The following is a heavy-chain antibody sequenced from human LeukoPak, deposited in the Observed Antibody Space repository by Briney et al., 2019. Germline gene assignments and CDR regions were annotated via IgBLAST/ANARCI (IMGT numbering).Heavy chain of an antibody. CDR2: INKDGSKK. CDR3: ARDTSPSSSSSYFDAFDM. V-gene: IGHV3-7*01. CDR1: GFTFSNDW. Sequence: GGSLRLSCARSGFTFSNDWMTWVRQAQGKGLEWVANINKDGSKKNYVDSVKGRFTISRDNSKTSLFLQMNSLRAEDTAIYYCARDTSPSSSSSYFDAFDMWGQGTMVTVSS. J-gene: IGHJ3*02. D-gene: IGHD6-19*01.